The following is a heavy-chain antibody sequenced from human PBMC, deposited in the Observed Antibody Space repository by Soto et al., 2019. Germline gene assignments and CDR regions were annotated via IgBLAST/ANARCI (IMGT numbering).Heavy chain of an antibody. V-gene: IGHV3-23*01. Sequence: GGSLRLSCAASGFTFSSYAMSWVRQAPGKGLEWVSAISGSGGSTYYADSVKGRFTISRGNSKNTLYLQMNSLRAEDTAVYYCAKLVTYYYGSGSPQDSWGQGTLVTVSS. D-gene: IGHD3-10*01. CDR3: AKLVTYYYGSGSPQDS. CDR2: ISGSGGST. CDR1: GFTFSSYA. J-gene: IGHJ4*02.